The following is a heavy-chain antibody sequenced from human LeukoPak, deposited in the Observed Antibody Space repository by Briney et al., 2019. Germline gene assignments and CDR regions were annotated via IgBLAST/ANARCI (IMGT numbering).Heavy chain of an antibody. CDR3: ATSGYGGNTRFDS. J-gene: IGHJ4*02. CDR1: GGSISRSSYY. CDR2: IHHSENAY. V-gene: IGHV4-39*01. Sequence: SEPLSLPCSVSGGSISRSSYYWGRIRQPPGKGRERYGNIHHSENAYYYSPSPKSRVHISVDTSKNQFSLKLSSVTAADTAVYYCATSGYGGNTRFDSWGQGTLVTVSS. D-gene: IGHD4-23*01.